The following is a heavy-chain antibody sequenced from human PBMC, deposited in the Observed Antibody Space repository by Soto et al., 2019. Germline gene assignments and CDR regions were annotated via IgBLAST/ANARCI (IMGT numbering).Heavy chain of an antibody. D-gene: IGHD1-1*01. V-gene: IGHV3-23*01. Sequence: PGGSVRLSCAASVFTFSSYAMSWVRQAPGKGLEWVSAISGSGDATYYADSVRGRFTISRDNAKTSLYLQRNSLGAEDTAVYYCARENGFQGYWGQGALVTVSS. CDR3: ARENGFQGY. CDR1: VFTFSSYA. J-gene: IGHJ4*02. CDR2: ISGSGDAT.